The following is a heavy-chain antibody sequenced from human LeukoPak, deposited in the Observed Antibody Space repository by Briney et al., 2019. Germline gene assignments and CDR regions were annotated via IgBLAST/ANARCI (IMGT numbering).Heavy chain of an antibody. CDR3: ARADYDFWSGYYAYYYYGMDV. CDR1: GGTFSSYA. Sequence: PVKVSCKASGGTFSSYAISWVRQAPGQGLEWVGRIIPILGIANYAQKFQGRVTITADKSTSTAYMELSSLRSEDTAVYYCARADYDFWSGYYAYYYYGMDVWGQVTTVTVSS. J-gene: IGHJ6*02. V-gene: IGHV1-69*04. D-gene: IGHD3-3*01. CDR2: IIPILGIA.